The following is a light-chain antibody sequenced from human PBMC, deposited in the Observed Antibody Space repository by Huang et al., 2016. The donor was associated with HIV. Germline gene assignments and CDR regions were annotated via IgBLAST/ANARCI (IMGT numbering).Light chain of an antibody. Sequence: SPGEGATLSCRANESVRNFLAWYQQKPGQAPRLLIHGASNRAAGVPARFSGTRSGTDFTLTINSLEPEDFGFYYCQQRDIWPLTFGPGTRVDIK. CDR1: ESVRNF. CDR3: QQRDIWPLT. V-gene: IGKV3-11*01. CDR2: GAS. J-gene: IGKJ3*01.